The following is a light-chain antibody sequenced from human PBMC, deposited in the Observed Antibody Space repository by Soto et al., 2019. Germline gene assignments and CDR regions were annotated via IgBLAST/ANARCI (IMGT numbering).Light chain of an antibody. CDR2: DVN. J-gene: IGLJ3*02. V-gene: IGLV2-11*01. CDR3: GSYGGSYNLV. CDR1: RSDVGGYHY. Sequence: QSVLTQPRSVSGSPGQSVSISCTGTRSDVGGYHYVSWYQHYPGKAPELIIHDVNKRPSGVPDRFSGSKSGNTASLTISGLQAEDEAEYYCGSYGGSYNLVFGGGTKLTVL.